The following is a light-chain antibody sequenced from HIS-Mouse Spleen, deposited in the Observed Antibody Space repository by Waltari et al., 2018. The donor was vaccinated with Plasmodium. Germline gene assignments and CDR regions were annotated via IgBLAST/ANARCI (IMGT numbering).Light chain of an antibody. CDR1: ALPKQY. J-gene: IGLJ2*01. V-gene: IGLV3-25*03. CDR2: KDR. Sequence: SYELTQPPSVSVSPGQTARNTCSGDALPKQYAYWYQQKPGQAPVLVIYKDRERPSGIPERFSGSSSGTTVTLTISGVQAEDEADYYCQSADSSGTYQVFGGGTKLTVL. CDR3: QSADSSGTYQV.